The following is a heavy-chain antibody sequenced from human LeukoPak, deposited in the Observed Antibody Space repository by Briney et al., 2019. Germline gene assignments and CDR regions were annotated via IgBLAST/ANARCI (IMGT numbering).Heavy chain of an antibody. CDR2: IDGGGSSK. V-gene: IGHV3-74*01. J-gene: IGHJ4*02. Sequence: GCLRLSCAPPGFSFSIYWTQWVRQAPGEGLVWVSRIDGGGSSKNYADYVKGRFNISGDNAKNKLYLQMNSLRAEDTAVYYCARGYSGYFYYWGQGTLVTVS. D-gene: IGHD5-12*01. CDR1: GFSFSIYW. CDR3: ARGYSGYFYY.